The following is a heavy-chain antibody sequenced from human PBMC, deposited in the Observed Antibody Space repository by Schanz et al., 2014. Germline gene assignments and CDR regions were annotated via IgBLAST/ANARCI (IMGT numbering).Heavy chain of an antibody. CDR2: IGNGGVTI. V-gene: IGHV3-11*01. CDR3: ARNRGSGGQNWYFDL. D-gene: IGHD1-26*01. J-gene: IGHJ2*01. CDR1: GFTFSNYC. Sequence: QVQLVDSGGGLVKPGGSLRLSCAASGFTFSNYCMHWVRQAPGRGLEWVSYIGNGGVTIYYADSVKGRFTISRDNTKNSLFLQLNSLRADDTAVYYCARNRGSGGQNWYFDLWGRGTLVTVSS.